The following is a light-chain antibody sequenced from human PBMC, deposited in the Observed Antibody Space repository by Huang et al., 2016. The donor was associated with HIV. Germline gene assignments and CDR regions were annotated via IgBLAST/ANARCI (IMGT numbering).Light chain of an antibody. CDR3: QQYNNWPPWT. CDR2: DAS. V-gene: IGKV3-15*01. Sequence: EVVMTQSPVTLSVSPGERATLSCRASQSVNNKLAWFQQKPGQAPRLLIHDASIRATGIPERCSGSGSGTEFTRTISSLQSEDWAVYYCQQYNNWPPWTFGQGTKVEIK. CDR1: QSVNNK. J-gene: IGKJ1*01.